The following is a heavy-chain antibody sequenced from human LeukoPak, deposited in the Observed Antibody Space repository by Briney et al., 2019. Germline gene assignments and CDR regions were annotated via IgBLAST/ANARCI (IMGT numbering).Heavy chain of an antibody. Sequence: GASVKVSCKASGYAFTSYGISWVRQAPGQGLEWMGWISAYNGNTNYAQKLQGRVTMTTDTSTSTAYMELRSLRSDDTAVYYCAGDSALLWFGEPKADDYWGQGTLVTVSS. J-gene: IGHJ4*02. V-gene: IGHV1-18*01. CDR3: AGDSALLWFGEPKADDY. CDR1: GYAFTSYG. D-gene: IGHD3-10*01. CDR2: ISAYNGNT.